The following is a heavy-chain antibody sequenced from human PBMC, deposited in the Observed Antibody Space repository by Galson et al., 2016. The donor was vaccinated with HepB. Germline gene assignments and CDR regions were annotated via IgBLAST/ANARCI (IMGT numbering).Heavy chain of an antibody. D-gene: IGHD6-6*01. CDR3: ARGSSGSSGY. J-gene: IGHJ4*02. CDR2: ISGRGGST. Sequence: SLRLSCAASGFTFSAYVMTWVRQVAGKGLEWVSAISGRGGSTYYVDSVKGRFTISRDNSKNTLFLQMNNLRVEDTAVYYCARGSSGSSGYWGQGTLVTVSS. V-gene: IGHV3-23*01. CDR1: GFTFSAYV.